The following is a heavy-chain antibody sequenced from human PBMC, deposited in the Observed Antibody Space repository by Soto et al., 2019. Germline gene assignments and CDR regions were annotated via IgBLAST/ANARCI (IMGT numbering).Heavy chain of an antibody. CDR2: ISSSSSTI. Sequence: QPGGSLRLSCAASGFTFSSYSMNWVRQAPGKGLEWVSYISSSSSTIYYADSVKGRFTISRDNAKNSLYLQMNSLRAEDTAVYYCARCGPGTYYYYYYMDVWGKGTTVTVSS. D-gene: IGHD1-1*01. V-gene: IGHV3-48*01. CDR1: GFTFSSYS. CDR3: ARCGPGTYYYYYYMDV. J-gene: IGHJ6*03.